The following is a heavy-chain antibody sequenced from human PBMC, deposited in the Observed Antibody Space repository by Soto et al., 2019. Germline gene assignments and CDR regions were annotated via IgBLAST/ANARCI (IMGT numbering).Heavy chain of an antibody. CDR1: GFTFGSYW. V-gene: IGHV3-74*01. D-gene: IGHD2-15*01. CDR3: ARISQGTYCRGGNCYSDY. J-gene: IGHJ4*02. Sequence: GGSLRLSCAAPGFTFGSYWMHWVRQDPEKGLVWVSRINGDGISTSYADSVKGRFTISRDNAKDTLYLHMNSLGAEDTAVYYCARISQGTYCRGGNCYSDYWGQGTLVTVS. CDR2: INGDGIST.